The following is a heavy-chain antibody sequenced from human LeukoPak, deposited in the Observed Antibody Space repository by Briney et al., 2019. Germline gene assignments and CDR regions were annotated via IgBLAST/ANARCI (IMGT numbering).Heavy chain of an antibody. CDR2: IKQDGSDK. CDR1: GLTFRNYW. CDR3: ATFSGAHHRTFDS. V-gene: IGHV3-7*01. J-gene: IGHJ4*02. D-gene: IGHD1-14*01. Sequence: GGSLRLSCAASGLTFRNYWMSWVRQAPGKGLEWVANIKQDGSDKFYVDSVNGRFTISRDNAKNSLYLQMNTLRAEDTAIYYCATFSGAHHRTFDSWGQGTLVTVSS.